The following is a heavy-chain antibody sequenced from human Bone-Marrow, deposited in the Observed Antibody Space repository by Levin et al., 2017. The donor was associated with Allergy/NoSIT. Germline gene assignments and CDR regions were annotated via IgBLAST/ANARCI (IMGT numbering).Heavy chain of an antibody. Sequence: SETLSLTCTVSGGSISSYYWSWIRQPPGKGLEWIGYIYYSGSTNYNPSLKSRVTISVDTSKNQFSLKLSSVTAADTAVYYCARAGSFGGYNPWYFDRWGRGTLVTVSS. CDR1: GGSISSYY. D-gene: IGHD5-24*01. CDR2: IYYSGST. CDR3: ARAGSFGGYNPWYFDR. J-gene: IGHJ2*01. V-gene: IGHV4-59*01.